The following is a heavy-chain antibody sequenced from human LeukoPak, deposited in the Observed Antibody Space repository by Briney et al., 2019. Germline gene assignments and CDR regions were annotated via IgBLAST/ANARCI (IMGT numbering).Heavy chain of an antibody. J-gene: IGHJ4*02. CDR2: IIPIFGTA. D-gene: IGHD3-22*01. V-gene: IGHV1-69*06. CDR1: GCTFSSYA. CDR3: ARDSDSSGPYYFDY. Sequence: ASVKVSCRSSGCTFSSYAISWVRQAPGQGLEWMGGIIPIFGTANYAQKFQGRVTITADKSTSTAYMELSSLRSEDTAVYYCARDSDSSGPYYFDYWGQGTLVTVSS.